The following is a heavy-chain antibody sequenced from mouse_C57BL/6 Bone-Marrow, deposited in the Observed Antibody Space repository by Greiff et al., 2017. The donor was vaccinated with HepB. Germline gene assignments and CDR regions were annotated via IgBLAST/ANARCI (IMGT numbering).Heavy chain of an antibody. CDR2: IYPRSGNT. D-gene: IGHD2-14*01. CDR3: ARERRYPYDYAMDY. J-gene: IGHJ4*01. V-gene: IGHV1-81*01. CDR1: GYTFTSYG. Sequence: VMLVESGAELARPGASVKLSCKASGYTFTSYGISWVKQRTGQGLEWIGEIYPRSGNTYYNEKFKGKATLTADKSSSTAYMELRSLTSEDSAVYFCARERRYPYDYAMDYWGQGNSVTVSS.